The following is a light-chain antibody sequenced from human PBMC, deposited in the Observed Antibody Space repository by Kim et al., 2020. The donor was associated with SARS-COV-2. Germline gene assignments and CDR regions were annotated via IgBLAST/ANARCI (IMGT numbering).Light chain of an antibody. Sequence: SYELTQPPSVSVAPGQTARVSCGGNSIGSKSVHWYQQKSGQAPVLVIYYDSDRPSGIPERFSGSNSVNTATLTISRVEAGDEADYYCQVWDSTSDHRVVF. CDR3: QVWDSTSDHRVV. J-gene: IGLJ2*01. CDR2: YDS. V-gene: IGLV3-21*04. CDR1: SIGSKS.